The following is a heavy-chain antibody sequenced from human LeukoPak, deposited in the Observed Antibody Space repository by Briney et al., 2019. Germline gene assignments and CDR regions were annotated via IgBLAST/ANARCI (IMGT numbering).Heavy chain of an antibody. CDR2: ISGSGGST. CDR3: AKDGGGSCYVY. CDR1: GFTFSSYA. D-gene: IGHD2-15*01. Sequence: GRSLRLSCAASGFTFSSYAMSWVRQAPGKGLEWVSAISGSGGSTYYADSVKGRFTISRDNSKNTLYLQMNSLRAEDTAVYYCAKDGGGSCYVYWGQGTLVTVSS. J-gene: IGHJ4*02. V-gene: IGHV3-23*01.